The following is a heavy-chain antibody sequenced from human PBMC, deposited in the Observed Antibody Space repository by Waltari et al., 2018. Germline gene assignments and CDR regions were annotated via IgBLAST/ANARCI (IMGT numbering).Heavy chain of an antibody. CDR3: TRHTTALAGTFSEFDY. CDR2: LYFSGNT. D-gene: IGHD1-1*01. J-gene: IGHJ4*02. V-gene: IGHV4-39*01. Sequence: QLQLQESGPGLVKPSETLSLTCTVSGASITIRNYYWGWIRQSPGKGLEWLGSLYFSGNTYYNPSRGSRLTMSVDTSKNQFYLRLNSVTAADRGVYYCTRHTTALAGTFSEFDYWGQGTLVAVSS. CDR1: GASITIRNYY.